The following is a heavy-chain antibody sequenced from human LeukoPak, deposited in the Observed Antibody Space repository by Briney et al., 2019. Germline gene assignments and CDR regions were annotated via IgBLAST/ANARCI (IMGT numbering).Heavy chain of an antibody. Sequence: GASVKVSCKASGYTFTGYYMHWVRQAPGQGLEWMGGIIPIFGTANYAQKFQGRVTITADESTSTAYMELSSLRSEDTAVYYCARSSYGGGAFDIWGQGTMVTVSS. D-gene: IGHD3-16*01. CDR3: ARSSYGGGAFDI. V-gene: IGHV1-69*13. J-gene: IGHJ3*02. CDR1: GYTFTGYY. CDR2: IIPIFGTA.